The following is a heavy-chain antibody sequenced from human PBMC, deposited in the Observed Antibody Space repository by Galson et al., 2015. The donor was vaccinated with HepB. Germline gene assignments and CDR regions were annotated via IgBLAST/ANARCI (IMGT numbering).Heavy chain of an antibody. Sequence: SLRLSCAASGFTFSRYNMNWVRHVPGKGLEWISYISASSSTIEYADSVKGRFTISRDNAKNSLFLQMSSLRAEDTAVYYCARDSRATFGEPNWFDPWGQGTLVTVSS. CDR2: ISASSSTI. CDR3: ARDSRATFGEPNWFDP. CDR1: GFTFSRYN. D-gene: IGHD3-3*01. V-gene: IGHV3-48*01. J-gene: IGHJ5*02.